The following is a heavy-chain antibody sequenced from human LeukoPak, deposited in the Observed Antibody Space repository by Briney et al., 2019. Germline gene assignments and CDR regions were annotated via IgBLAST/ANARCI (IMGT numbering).Heavy chain of an antibody. CDR1: GFTFSSYA. CDR2: ISGSGGST. Sequence: GGSLRLSCAASGFTFSSYAMSWVRQAPGKGLEWDSAISGSGGSTYYADSVKGRFTISRDNSKNTLYLQMNSLRAEDTAVYYCAKCPYGGKSSGAFDIWGPGTMVTVSS. J-gene: IGHJ3*02. V-gene: IGHV3-23*01. D-gene: IGHD4-23*01. CDR3: AKCPYGGKSSGAFDI.